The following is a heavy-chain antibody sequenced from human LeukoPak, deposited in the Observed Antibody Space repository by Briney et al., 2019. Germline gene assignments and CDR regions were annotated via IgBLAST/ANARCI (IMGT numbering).Heavy chain of an antibody. V-gene: IGHV4-34*01. CDR1: GGSFSGYY. J-gene: IGHJ4*02. CDR2: INHSGST. D-gene: IGHD6-19*01. Sequence: PSETLSLTCAVYGGSFSGYYWSWIRQPPGKGLEWIGEINHSGSTNYNPSLKSRVTISVDTSKNQFSLKLSSVTAADTAVYYCARGQAKVAGLNYWDQGTLVTVSS. CDR3: ARGQAKVAGLNY.